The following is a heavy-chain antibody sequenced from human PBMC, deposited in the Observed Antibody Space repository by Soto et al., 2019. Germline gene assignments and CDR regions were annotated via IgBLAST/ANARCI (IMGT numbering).Heavy chain of an antibody. Sequence: PSETLSLTCTVSGGSISSSTYYWGWIRQSPGKGLEWIGSIYHSGHTYYNPSFKSRVTVSVDTSRNQFSLKLSSAAAPDTAVYYCETHGSWTSPFDYWGQGALVTVSS. CDR1: GGSISSSTYY. D-gene: IGHD6-13*01. J-gene: IGHJ4*02. CDR3: ETHGSWTSPFDY. V-gene: IGHV4-39*01. CDR2: IYHSGHT.